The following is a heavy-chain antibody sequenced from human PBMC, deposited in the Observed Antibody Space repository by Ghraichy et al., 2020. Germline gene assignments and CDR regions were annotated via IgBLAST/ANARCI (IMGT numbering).Heavy chain of an antibody. CDR1: GFTFSSYA. J-gene: IGHJ4*02. V-gene: IGHV3-23*01. D-gene: IGHD6-19*01. CDR2: ISGSGGST. CDR3: ASSGGLGYSSGWYGDYFDY. Sequence: GGSLRLSCAASGFTFSSYAMSWVRQAPGKGLEWVSAISGSGGSTYYADSVKGRFTISRDNSKNTLYLQMNSLRAEDTAVYYCASSGGLGYSSGWYGDYFDYWGQGTLVTVSS.